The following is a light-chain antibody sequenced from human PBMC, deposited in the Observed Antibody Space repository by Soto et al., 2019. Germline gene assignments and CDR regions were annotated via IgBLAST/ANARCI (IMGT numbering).Light chain of an antibody. CDR1: QSVSSSY. V-gene: IGKV3-20*01. CDR3: QQYGSSPYT. CDR2: AAS. Sequence: EIVLTQSPGTLSLSPGERATLSCRASQSVSSSYLGWYKQKPGQAPRLLIYAASSRATGIPDKFSGSGSATDFTLTISRLETEDFAVYYCQQYGSSPYTFGQGNKLEIK. J-gene: IGKJ2*01.